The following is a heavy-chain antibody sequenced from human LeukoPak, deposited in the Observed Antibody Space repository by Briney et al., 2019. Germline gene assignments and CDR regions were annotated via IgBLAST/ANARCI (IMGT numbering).Heavy chain of an antibody. J-gene: IGHJ6*03. CDR2: IRYDGSNK. CDR3: AKVLGKYQLLYGFMDV. V-gene: IGHV3-30*02. D-gene: IGHD2-2*02. Sequence: GGSLRLSCAASGFTFSSYGMHWVRQAPGKGLEWVAFIRYDGSNKYYADSVKGRFTISRDNSKNAVYLQMNSLRAEDTAVYYCAKVLGKYQLLYGFMDVWGKGTTVTVSS. CDR1: GFTFSSYG.